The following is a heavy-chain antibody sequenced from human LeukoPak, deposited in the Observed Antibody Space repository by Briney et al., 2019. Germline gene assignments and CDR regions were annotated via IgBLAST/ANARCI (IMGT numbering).Heavy chain of an antibody. CDR1: GESFSGFY. Sequence: SETLSLTCAVYGESFSGFYWSWIRQPPGKGPEWIGEINHSGSTNYNPSLKSRVTISVDTSKNQFSLKLSSVTAADTAVYYCARQRGNSGVAGFYFDYWGQGTLVTVSS. D-gene: IGHD4-23*01. CDR3: ARQRGNSGVAGFYFDY. V-gene: IGHV4-34*01. CDR2: INHSGST. J-gene: IGHJ4*02.